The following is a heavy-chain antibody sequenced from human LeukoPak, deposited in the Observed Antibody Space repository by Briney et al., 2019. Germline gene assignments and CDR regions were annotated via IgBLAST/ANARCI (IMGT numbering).Heavy chain of an antibody. D-gene: IGHD3-3*01. CDR2: INPNSGGT. V-gene: IGHV1-2*06. Sequence: GASVKVSCKASGYTFTGYYMHWVRQAPGQGLEWMGRINPNSGGTNYAQKFQGRVTMTRDTSISTAYMELSRLRSGDTAVYYCARWFYDFWSGYYIADYWGQGTLVTVSS. CDR3: ARWFYDFWSGYYIADY. CDR1: GYTFTGYY. J-gene: IGHJ4*02.